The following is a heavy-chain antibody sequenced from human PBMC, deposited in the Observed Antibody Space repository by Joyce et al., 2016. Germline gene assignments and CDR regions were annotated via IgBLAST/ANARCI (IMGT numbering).Heavy chain of an antibody. CDR2: INSGSSSI. J-gene: IGHJ4*02. D-gene: IGHD1-1*01. Sequence: EVQLVESGGGLVQPGGSLRLSCVASGLTFSDYSMNWVRQAPGKGLEGVSYINSGSSSIYYADSVKGRFTISRDNAKNSLDLQMNSLGADDTAVYYCAVRAGTYSFDCWGQGTLVTVSS. V-gene: IGHV3-48*04. CDR1: GLTFSDYS. CDR3: AVRAGTYSFDC.